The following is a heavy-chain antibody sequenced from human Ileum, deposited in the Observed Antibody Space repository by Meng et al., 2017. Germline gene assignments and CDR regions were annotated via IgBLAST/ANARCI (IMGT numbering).Heavy chain of an antibody. D-gene: IGHD1-14*01. J-gene: IGHJ4*02. V-gene: IGHV1-2*06. CDR2: IRPKSGVT. CDR1: GYSFSGYY. Sequence: ASVKVSCKASGYSFSGYYVHWVRQAPGQGLEWLGRIRPKSGVTNFAQRFQGRFTMTIDTSITTAYMELSALTSDDTAVYYCARNNRDYWGQGTLVTVSS. CDR3: ARNNRDY.